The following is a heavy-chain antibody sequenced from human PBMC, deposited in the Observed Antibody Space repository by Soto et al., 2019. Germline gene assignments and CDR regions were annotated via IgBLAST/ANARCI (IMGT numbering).Heavy chain of an antibody. D-gene: IGHD6-6*01. V-gene: IGHV4-59*01. CDR3: ARDLAGIAARSGYYYYYGMDV. Sequence: SETLSLTCTVSGGSISSYYWSWIRQPPGKXLEWIGYIYYSGSTNYNPSLKSRVTISVDTSKNQFSLKLSSVTAADTAVYYCARDLAGIAARSGYYYYYGMDVWGQGTTVTVSS. CDR2: IYYSGST. J-gene: IGHJ6*02. CDR1: GGSISSYY.